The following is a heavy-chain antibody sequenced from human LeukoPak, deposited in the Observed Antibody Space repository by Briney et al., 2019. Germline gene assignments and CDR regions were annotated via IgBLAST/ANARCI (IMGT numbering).Heavy chain of an antibody. V-gene: IGHV3-7*01. J-gene: IGHJ4*02. CDR2: IKHDGSEK. CDR1: EFTFSTYW. D-gene: IGHD3-22*01. CDR3: ARDLRSSGYYAFDY. Sequence: PGGSLRLSCAASEFTFSTYWMSWVRQAPGKGLEWVADIKHDGSEKYYVDSVKGRFTISRDNAKNSLYLQMNSLRAEDTAVYYCARDLRSSGYYAFDYWGQGTLVTVSS.